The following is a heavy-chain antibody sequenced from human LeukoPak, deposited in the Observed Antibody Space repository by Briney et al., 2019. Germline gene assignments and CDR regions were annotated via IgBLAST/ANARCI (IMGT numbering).Heavy chain of an antibody. V-gene: IGHV4-34*01. Sequence: SETLSLTCAVYGGSFSGYYWSWIRQPPGEGLEWIGEVNHSGSTNYNPSLKSRVTISVDTSKNQFSLKLSSVTAADTAVYYCARAVHGGNFDYWGQGTLVTVSS. D-gene: IGHD4-23*01. CDR2: VNHSGST. CDR3: ARAVHGGNFDY. CDR1: GGSFSGYY. J-gene: IGHJ4*02.